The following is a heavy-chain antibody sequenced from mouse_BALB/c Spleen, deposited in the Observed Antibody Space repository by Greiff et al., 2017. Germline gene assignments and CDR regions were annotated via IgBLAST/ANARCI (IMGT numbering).Heavy chain of an antibody. CDR3: AREDSSGQYYFDY. Sequence: VQLQQSGAELMKPGASVKISCKATGYTFSSYWIEWVKQRPGHGLEWIGEILPGSGSTNYNEKFKGKATFTADTSSNTAYMQLSSLTSEDSAVYYCAREDSSGQYYFDYWGQGTTLTVSS. CDR2: ILPGSGST. CDR1: GYTFSSYW. D-gene: IGHD3-2*01. V-gene: IGHV1-9*01. J-gene: IGHJ2*01.